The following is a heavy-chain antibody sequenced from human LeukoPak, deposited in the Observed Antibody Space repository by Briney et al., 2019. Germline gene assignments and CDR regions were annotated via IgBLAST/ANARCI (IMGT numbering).Heavy chain of an antibody. D-gene: IGHD2-21*01. V-gene: IGHV3-48*03. CDR3: AREKTACGGDCYDS. J-gene: IGHJ4*02. CDR2: ISSSGTPI. Sequence: QPGGSLRLSCAASGFTFSSYEMNWVRQAPGKGLEWVSYISSSGTPIHYADSVKGRFTISGDNAKNSLFLQMNSLRAEDTAVYYCAREKTACGGDCYDSWGQGTLVTVSS. CDR1: GFTFSSYE.